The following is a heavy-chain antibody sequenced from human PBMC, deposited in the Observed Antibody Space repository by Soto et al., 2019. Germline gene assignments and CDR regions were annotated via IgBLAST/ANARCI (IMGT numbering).Heavy chain of an antibody. V-gene: IGHV1-46*02. J-gene: IGHJ4*02. D-gene: IGHD2-21*02. CDR1: GYTFNTYY. CDR3: ARGGHIAVVTASFDY. CDR2: IHPSGGGT. Sequence: GASVKVSCKPSGYTFNTYYLHWVRQAPGQALERMGVIHPSGGGTTYAQKFLGRVTVIRDTSTSTVFMELSSLRSDDTAVYYCARGGHIAVVTASFDYWGQGTLVTAPQ.